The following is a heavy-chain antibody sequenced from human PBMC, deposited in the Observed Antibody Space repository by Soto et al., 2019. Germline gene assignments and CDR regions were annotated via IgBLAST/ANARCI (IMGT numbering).Heavy chain of an antibody. CDR3: ARHGSGWNNYFDY. Sequence: SETLSLTCTVSGAXVSSHYWSWIRQPPGKGLEWIGYIYYSGSTSYNPSLKSRVTISVDTSKNQFSLKLSSVTAADTAVYYCARHGSGWNNYFDYWGQGTLVTVSS. CDR2: IYYSGST. J-gene: IGHJ4*02. CDR1: GAXVSSHY. D-gene: IGHD6-19*01. V-gene: IGHV4-59*08.